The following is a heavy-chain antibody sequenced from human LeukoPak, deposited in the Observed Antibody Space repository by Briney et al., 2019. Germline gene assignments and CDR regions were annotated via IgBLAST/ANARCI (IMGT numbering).Heavy chain of an antibody. V-gene: IGHV3-21*01. Sequence: GGSLRLSCAASGFTFSSYSMNWVRPAPGKGLEGVLSISSSSSYIYYADSVKGRFTISRDYAKNSLYLQMNSLRAEDTAVYYCVREVSCSSTSCLGAFDIWGQGTMVTVSS. CDR2: ISSSSSYI. D-gene: IGHD2-2*01. CDR3: VREVSCSSTSCLGAFDI. CDR1: GFTFSSYS. J-gene: IGHJ3*02.